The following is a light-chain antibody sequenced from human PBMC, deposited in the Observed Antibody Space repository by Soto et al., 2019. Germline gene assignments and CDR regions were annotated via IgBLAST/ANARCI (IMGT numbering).Light chain of an antibody. CDR3: QQYNNGGGDT. CDR1: QSVSSN. J-gene: IGKJ2*01. V-gene: IGKV3-15*01. Sequence: EIVMTQSPATLSVSPGERATLSCRASQSVSSNLAWYQQKPGQAPRLLIYGASTRATGIPARFSGSGSGTEFTLTISSLQSEDFAVYYCQQYNNGGGDTFGQGTKLEIK. CDR2: GAS.